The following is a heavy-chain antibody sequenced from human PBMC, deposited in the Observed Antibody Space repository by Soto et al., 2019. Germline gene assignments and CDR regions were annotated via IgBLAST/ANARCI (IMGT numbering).Heavy chain of an antibody. CDR2: IYYSGST. D-gene: IGHD4-17*01. V-gene: IGHV4-39*01. Sequence: QLQLQESGPGLVKPSETLSLTCTVSGGSISSSSYYWGWIRQPPGKGLEWIGSIYYSGSTYYNPSLRSRVTISVDTSKNQFSLKLSSVPAADTAVYYCARQADRAHTVIRFWGQGTLVTVSS. J-gene: IGHJ4*02. CDR1: GGSISSSSYY. CDR3: ARQADRAHTVIRF.